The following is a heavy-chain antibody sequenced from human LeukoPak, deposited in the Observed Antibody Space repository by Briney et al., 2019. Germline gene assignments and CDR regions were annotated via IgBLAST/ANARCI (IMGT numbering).Heavy chain of an antibody. Sequence: SETLSLTCTVSGYSISSDYYWGWIRRPPGKGLEWIGSMYHSGSTYYNPSLKSRVTISLDTSKNQFFLKLSSVTAVDTAVYYCARESGYCSGGSCLDYWGQGTLVTVSS. CDR1: GYSISSDYY. CDR3: ARESGYCSGGSCLDY. CDR2: MYHSGST. J-gene: IGHJ4*02. V-gene: IGHV4-38-2*02. D-gene: IGHD2-15*01.